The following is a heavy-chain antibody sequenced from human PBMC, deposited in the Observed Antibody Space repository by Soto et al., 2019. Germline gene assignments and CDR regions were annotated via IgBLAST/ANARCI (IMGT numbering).Heavy chain of an antibody. CDR3: AKDQDIVLMVYAAIPSFDY. V-gene: IGHV3-23*01. Sequence: PGGSLRLSCAASGFTFSSYAMSWVRQAPGKGLEWVSAISGSGGSTYYADSVKGRFTISRDNSKNTLYLQMNSLRAEDTAVYYCAKDQDIVLMVYAAIPSFDYWGQGTLVT. CDR2: ISGSGGST. J-gene: IGHJ4*02. D-gene: IGHD2-8*01. CDR1: GFTFSSYA.